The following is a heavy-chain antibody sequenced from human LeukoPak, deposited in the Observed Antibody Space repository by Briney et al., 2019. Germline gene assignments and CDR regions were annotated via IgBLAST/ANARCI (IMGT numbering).Heavy chain of an antibody. Sequence: PGRSLRLSCAASGFTFSSYAMHWVRQAPGKGLEWVAVISYDGRNKYYADSAKGRFTISRDNSKNTLYLQMNSLRAEDTAVNYCARGGDAAMVLDYWGQGTLVTVSS. CDR1: GFTFSSYA. J-gene: IGHJ4*02. V-gene: IGHV3-30*04. D-gene: IGHD5-18*01. CDR2: ISYDGRNK. CDR3: ARGGDAAMVLDY.